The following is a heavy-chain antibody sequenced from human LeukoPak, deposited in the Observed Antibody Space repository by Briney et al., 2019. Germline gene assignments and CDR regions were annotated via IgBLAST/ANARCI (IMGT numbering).Heavy chain of an antibody. D-gene: IGHD2-2*01. V-gene: IGHV1-69*05. J-gene: IGHJ6*03. Sequence: SVKVSCKASGGTFSSYAISWVRQAPGQGLEWMGRIIPIFGTANYAQKFQGRVTMTRDTSISTAYMELSRLRSDDTAVYYCARWDIVVVPAAMADCYYMDVWGKGTTVTVSS. CDR2: IIPIFGTA. CDR1: GGTFSSYA. CDR3: ARWDIVVVPAAMADCYYMDV.